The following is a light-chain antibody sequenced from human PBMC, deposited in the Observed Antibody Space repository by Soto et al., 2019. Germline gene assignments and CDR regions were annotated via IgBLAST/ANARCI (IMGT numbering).Light chain of an antibody. J-gene: IGLJ1*01. CDR2: DVS. CDR1: SSDVGGYNY. CDR3: SSYTSRSTLGV. V-gene: IGLV2-14*01. Sequence: QSALTQPASVSGSPGQSITISCTGTSSDVGGYNYVSWYQQHPGKAPKLMIYDVSNRPSGVSNRFSGSKSGNTASLTISGLQAEAEADYYCSSYTSRSTLGVFGTGTKLTVL.